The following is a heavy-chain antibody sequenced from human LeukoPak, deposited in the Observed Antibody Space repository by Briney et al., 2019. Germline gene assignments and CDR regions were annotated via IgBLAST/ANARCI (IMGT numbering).Heavy chain of an antibody. D-gene: IGHD3-22*01. CDR2: ISSTSSII. V-gene: IGHV3-48*02. CDR1: GFTFSSYS. CDR3: ARGPPTYDSSAYYFY. Sequence: GGSLRLSCAASGFTFSSYSMNWVRQAPGKGLEWVSYISSTSSIIYYADSVKGRFTISRDNAKDSLYLQMNSLRDGDTAVYYCARGPPTYDSSAYYFYWGQGTLVTVSS. J-gene: IGHJ4*02.